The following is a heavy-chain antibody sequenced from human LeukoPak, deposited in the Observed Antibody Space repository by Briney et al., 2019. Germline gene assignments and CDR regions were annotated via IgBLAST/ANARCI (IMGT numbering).Heavy chain of an antibody. D-gene: IGHD4-23*01. Sequence: SETLSLTCAVYGESFSGYFWNWIRQPPGKGLEWIGEINHSGSTSNHNPSLKSRVTISVDRSKNQFSLKLSSVTAADTAVYYCARGEERWSQLDVWGQGTTVTVSS. CDR1: GESFSGYF. CDR3: ARGEERWSQLDV. V-gene: IGHV4-34*01. CDR2: INHSGSTS. J-gene: IGHJ6*02.